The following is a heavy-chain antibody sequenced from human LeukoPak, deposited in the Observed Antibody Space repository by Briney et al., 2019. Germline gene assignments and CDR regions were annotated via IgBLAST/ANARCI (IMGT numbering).Heavy chain of an antibody. J-gene: IGHJ6*03. CDR3: ARADYYDNPYYMDV. CDR2: MNPNSGNT. CDR1: GYTFTSYD. D-gene: IGHD3-22*01. V-gene: IGHV1-18*01. Sequence: ASVKVSCKASGYTFTSYDINWVRQATGQGLEWMGWMNPNSGNTNYAQKLQGRVTMTTDTSTSTAYMELRSLRSDDTAVYYCARADYYDNPYYMDVWGKGTTVTISS.